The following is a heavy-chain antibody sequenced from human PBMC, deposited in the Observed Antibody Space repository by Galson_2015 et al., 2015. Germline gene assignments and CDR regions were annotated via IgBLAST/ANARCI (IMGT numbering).Heavy chain of an antibody. J-gene: IGHJ4*02. V-gene: IGHV3-30*02. CDR3: AKGPSADKIDS. CDR1: GFSPSTYV. Sequence: SLRLSCAMSGFSPSTYVTHWVRQAAGKGLEWVALVPDDRSDQYYADSVKGRFTMSRDYSKNTWHLQMNSLRVEDTAVYYCAKGPSADKIDSWGQGTLVTVSS. CDR2: VPDDRSDQ.